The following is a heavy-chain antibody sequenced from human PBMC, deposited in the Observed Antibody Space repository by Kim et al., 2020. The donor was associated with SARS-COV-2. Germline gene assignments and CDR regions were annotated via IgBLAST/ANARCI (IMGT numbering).Heavy chain of an antibody. CDR2: IYYSGST. V-gene: IGHV4-39*01. CDR1: GGSISSSSYY. D-gene: IGHD5-12*01. J-gene: IGHJ4*02. Sequence: SETLSLTCTVSGGSISSSSYYWGWIRQPPGKGLEWIGSIYYSGSTYYNPSLKSRVTISVDTSKNQFSLKLSSVTAADTAVYYCASPVEMATPDEIRFDYWGQGTLVTVSS. CDR3: ASPVEMATPDEIRFDY.